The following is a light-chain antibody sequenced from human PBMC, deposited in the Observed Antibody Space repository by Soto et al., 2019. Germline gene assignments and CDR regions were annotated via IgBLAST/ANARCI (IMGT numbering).Light chain of an antibody. CDR1: QTISSW. V-gene: IGKV1-5*03. CDR2: KAS. Sequence: DIQMTQSPSTLSGSVGDRVTITCRASQTISSWLAWYQQKPGKAPKLLIYKASTLKSGVPSRFGGSRSGTEYTLTISSLQPDDFATYYGQHYNSYSEAFGQGTKVELK. CDR3: QHYNSYSEA. J-gene: IGKJ1*01.